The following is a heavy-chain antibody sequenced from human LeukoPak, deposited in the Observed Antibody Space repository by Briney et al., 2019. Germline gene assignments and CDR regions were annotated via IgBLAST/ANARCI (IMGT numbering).Heavy chain of an antibody. V-gene: IGHV3-9*01. CDR3: AKDSSVYGSGSYYNQ. CDR1: GFTFDDYA. CDR2: ISWNSGSI. D-gene: IGHD3-10*01. J-gene: IGHJ4*02. Sequence: PGRSLRLSCAASGFTFDDYAMHWVRQAPGKGLEWVSGISWNSGSIGYADSVKGRFTISRDNAKNSLYLQMNSLRAEDTALYYCAKDSSVYGSGSYYNQWGQGTLVTVSS.